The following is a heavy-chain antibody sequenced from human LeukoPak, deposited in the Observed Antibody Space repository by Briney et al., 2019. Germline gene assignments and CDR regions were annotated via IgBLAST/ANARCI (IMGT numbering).Heavy chain of an antibody. Sequence: ASVKVSCKASGYTFTGYYMHWVRQAPGQGLEWMGWINPNSGGTNYAQKFQGRVTMTRDTSISTAYMELSRLRSDDTAVYYCARVPYSGSYSPGWFDPWGQGTLVTVSS. CDR2: INPNSGGT. J-gene: IGHJ5*02. CDR3: ARVPYSGSYSPGWFDP. V-gene: IGHV1-2*02. D-gene: IGHD1-26*01. CDR1: GYTFTGYY.